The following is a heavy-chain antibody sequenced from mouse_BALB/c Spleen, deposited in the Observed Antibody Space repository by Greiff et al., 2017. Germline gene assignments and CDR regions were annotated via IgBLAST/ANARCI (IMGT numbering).Heavy chain of an antibody. J-gene: IGHJ4*01. CDR3: AKDTTVARAMDY. CDR1: GYSITSDYA. V-gene: IGHV3-2*02. CDR2: ISYSGST. D-gene: IGHD1-1*01. Sequence: EVMLVESGPGLVKPSQSLSLTCTVTGYSITSDYAWNWIRQFPGNKLEWMGYISYSGSTSYNPSLKSRISITRDTSKNQFFLQLNSVTTEDTATYYCAKDTTVARAMDYWGQGTSVTVSS.